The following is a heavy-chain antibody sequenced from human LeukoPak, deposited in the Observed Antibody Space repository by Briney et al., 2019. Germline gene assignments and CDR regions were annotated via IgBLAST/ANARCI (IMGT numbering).Heavy chain of an antibody. CDR1: GLPSSNFA. CDR2: MTGGGGP. J-gene: IGHJ5*02. D-gene: IGHD3-9*01. V-gene: IGHV3-23*01. Sequence: GGSLRLSCTASGLPSSNFAMAWVRQSPGKGLEWISTMTGGGGPYYADSVRGRFTISRDNSKSTLYLQMNSLGVEDTAIYFCAKFQGMILTDYRLNRWGQGTLVTVSS. CDR3: AKFQGMILTDYRLNR.